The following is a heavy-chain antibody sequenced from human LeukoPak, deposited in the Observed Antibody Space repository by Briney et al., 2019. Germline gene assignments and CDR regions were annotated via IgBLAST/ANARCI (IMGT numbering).Heavy chain of an antibody. CDR3: AKALVPDYYYYYYMDV. Sequence: GGSLRLSCAASGFTFDDYTMHWVRQAPGKGLEWVSLISWDGGSTYYADSVKGRFTISRDNSKNSLYLQMNSLRTEDTALYYCAKALVPDYYYYYYMDVWGKGTTVTVSS. D-gene: IGHD6-13*01. V-gene: IGHV3-43*01. CDR1: GFTFDDYT. J-gene: IGHJ6*03. CDR2: ISWDGGST.